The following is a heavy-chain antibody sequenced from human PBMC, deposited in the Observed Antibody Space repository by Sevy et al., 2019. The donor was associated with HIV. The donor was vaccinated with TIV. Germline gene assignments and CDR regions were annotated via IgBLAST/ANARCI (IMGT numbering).Heavy chain of an antibody. Sequence: ASVKVSCKASGHTLTDLSMHWVRQAPGKGFEWIGRFDPEDGERIYAQKFQGRVTMTEDTSTDTAYMGRGSLGSEDTAVYYCSATREYYSDSYGYFDYWGQGTLVTVSS. V-gene: IGHV1-24*01. CDR1: GHTLTDLS. J-gene: IGHJ4*02. CDR2: FDPEDGER. D-gene: IGHD3-22*01. CDR3: SATREYYSDSYGYFDY.